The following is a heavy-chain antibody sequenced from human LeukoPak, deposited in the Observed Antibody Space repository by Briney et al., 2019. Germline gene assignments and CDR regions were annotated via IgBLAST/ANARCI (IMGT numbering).Heavy chain of an antibody. Sequence: ASVKVSCKASGGTFSSYAISWVRQAPGQGLEWMGGIIPIFGTANYAQKFQGRVTITADKSTSTVYMELSSLRSEDTAVYYCARDKCSGGSCYVGFDPWGQGILVTVSS. D-gene: IGHD2-15*01. J-gene: IGHJ5*02. CDR2: IIPIFGTA. CDR3: ARDKCSGGSCYVGFDP. V-gene: IGHV1-69*06. CDR1: GGTFSSYA.